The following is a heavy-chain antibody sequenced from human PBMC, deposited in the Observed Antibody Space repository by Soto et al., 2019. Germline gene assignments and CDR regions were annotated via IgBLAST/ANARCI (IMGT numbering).Heavy chain of an antibody. Sequence: LRLSCSASGFTFSSYAMHWVRQAPGKGLEWVAVISYDGSNKYYADSVKGRFTISRDNSKNTLYLQMNSLRAEDTAVYYCARSRVPAGGGGYYYYGMDVWGQGTTVTVSS. CDR3: ARSRVPAGGGGYYYYGMDV. D-gene: IGHD2-2*01. V-gene: IGHV3-30-3*01. CDR2: ISYDGSNK. J-gene: IGHJ6*02. CDR1: GFTFSSYA.